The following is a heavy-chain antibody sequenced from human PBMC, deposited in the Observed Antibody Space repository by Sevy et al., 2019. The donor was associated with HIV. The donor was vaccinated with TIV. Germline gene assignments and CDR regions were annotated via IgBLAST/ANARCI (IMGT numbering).Heavy chain of an antibody. CDR2: IKQDGSEK. V-gene: IGHV3-7*01. J-gene: IGHJ6*02. Sequence: GVSLRLSCAASGFTFSSYWMSWIRQAPGKGLEWVAYIKQDGSEKYYVDSVKGRFTISRDNAKNSLYLQMNSLRAEDTAVHYCAREGYIRNLNYYGMDVWAQRTTVTVSS. CDR1: GFTFSSYW. CDR3: AREGYIRNLNYYGMDV. D-gene: IGHD5-12*01.